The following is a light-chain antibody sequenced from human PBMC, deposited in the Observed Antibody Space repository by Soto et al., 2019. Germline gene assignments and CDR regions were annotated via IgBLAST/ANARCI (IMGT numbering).Light chain of an antibody. V-gene: IGKV1-27*01. CDR3: QKYNSAPWT. J-gene: IGKJ1*01. CDR1: QGISNY. CDR2: VAS. Sequence: DIQMTQSPSSLSASVGDRVTITCRASQGISNYLAWYQQQPGKVPKLLIYVASTLQSGVPSRFSGGGSGTDFNLTISSLQPEDVATYYCQKYNSAPWTFGQGTKVEIK.